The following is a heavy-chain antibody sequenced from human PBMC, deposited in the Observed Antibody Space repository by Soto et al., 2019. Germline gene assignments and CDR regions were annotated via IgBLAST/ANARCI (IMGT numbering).Heavy chain of an antibody. V-gene: IGHV1-58*01. CDR3: AAASYYDILTGDFDS. D-gene: IGHD3-9*01. CDR1: GFTFTNSA. CDR2: IVVGSGNT. J-gene: IGHJ4*02. Sequence: SVKVSCKASGFTFTNSAVQWVRQARGQRLEWIGWIVVGSGNTNYAQKFQERVTITRDLSTSTAYMELSSLRSEDTAVYYCAAASYYDILTGDFDSWGQGTLVTVSS.